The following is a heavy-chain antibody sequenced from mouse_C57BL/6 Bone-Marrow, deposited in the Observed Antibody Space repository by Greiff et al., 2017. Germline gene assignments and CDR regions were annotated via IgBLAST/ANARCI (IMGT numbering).Heavy chain of an antibody. CDR1: GFNITGDC. CDR3: TTDYSNLGYFDV. J-gene: IGHJ1*03. V-gene: IGHV14-4*01. D-gene: IGHD2-5*01. Sequence: EVQLQQSGAELVRPGASVKLSCTASGFNITGDCMRWVKQRPEQGLEWIGWIDPGNGDTEYASKFQGKATITADTSSNTAYLQLSSLTSEDSAVYYCTTDYSNLGYFDVWGTGTTVTVSS. CDR2: IDPGNGDT.